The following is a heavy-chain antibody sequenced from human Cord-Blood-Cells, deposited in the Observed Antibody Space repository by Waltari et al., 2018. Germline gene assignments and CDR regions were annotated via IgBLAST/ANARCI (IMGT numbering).Heavy chain of an antibody. Sequence: QVQLVQSGAEVKKPGASVKVSCQASGYPFTSYDINWVRKATGQGLEWMGWMNPNSGNTGYAQKFQGRVTITRNTSISTAYMELSSLRSEDTAVYYCARAAAGSGVPAARPLDYWGQGTLVTVSS. CDR2: MNPNSGNT. CDR3: ARAAAGSGVPAARPLDY. CDR1: GYPFTSYD. J-gene: IGHJ4*02. D-gene: IGHD2-2*01. V-gene: IGHV1-8*03.